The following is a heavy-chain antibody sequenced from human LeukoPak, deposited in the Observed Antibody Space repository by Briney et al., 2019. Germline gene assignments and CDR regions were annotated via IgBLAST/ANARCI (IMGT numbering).Heavy chain of an antibody. CDR3: ARDRANQRGYYYYYMDA. CDR2: ISKRNSYI. CDR1: GFTLRSYT. D-gene: IGHD1-14*01. Sequence: GGSLRLSCGASGFTLRSYTMNGVRRARGKGREGVSSISKRNSYIYYGDSVKGRFTISRDNAKHTLYLQMNSLSAEHTAVYYCARDRANQRGYYYYYMDAWGKGPTVTVSS. V-gene: IGHV3-21*01. J-gene: IGHJ6*03.